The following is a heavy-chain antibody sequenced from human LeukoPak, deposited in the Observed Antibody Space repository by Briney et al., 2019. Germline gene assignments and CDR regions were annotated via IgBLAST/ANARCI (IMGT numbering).Heavy chain of an antibody. CDR3: ARVPPGYYYYMDV. CDR1: GFTFSSYS. J-gene: IGHJ6*03. CDR2: ISSSSSYI. V-gene: IGHV3-21*01. Sequence: GGSLRLSCAASGFTFSSYSMNWVRQAPGKGLEWVSSISSSSSYIYYADSVKGRFTISRDNAKNSLYLQMNSRRAEDTAVYYCARVPPGYYYYMDVWGKGTTVTVSS.